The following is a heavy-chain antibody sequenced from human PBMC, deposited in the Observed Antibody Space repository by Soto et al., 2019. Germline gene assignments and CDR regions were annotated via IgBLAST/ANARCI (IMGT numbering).Heavy chain of an antibody. D-gene: IGHD6-19*01. Sequence: QVQLVQSGAEVKKPGASVRVSCKASGYSITGYYLDWVRQAPVHGLEWMGWINPNRGATDYAQKFKGRVTMTRDTSINTAYMELSSLTSDDTAVYYSARVAVSGTIDYWGQGTLVTVSS. CDR3: ARVAVSGTIDY. V-gene: IGHV1-2*02. CDR1: GYSITGYY. J-gene: IGHJ4*02. CDR2: INPNRGAT.